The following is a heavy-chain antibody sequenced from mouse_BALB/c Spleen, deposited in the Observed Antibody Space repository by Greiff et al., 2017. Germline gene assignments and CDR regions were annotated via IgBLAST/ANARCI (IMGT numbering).Heavy chain of an antibody. V-gene: IGHV14-1*02. CDR2: IDPANGNT. D-gene: IGHD2-10*02. J-gene: IGHJ2*01. CDR1: GFNIKDYY. CDR3: VYGNSDY. Sequence: VQLKQSGAELVRPGALVKLSCKASGFNIKDYYMHWVKQRPEQGLEWIGRIDPANGNTKYDPKFQGKATITADTSSNTAYLQLSSLTSEDTAVYYCVYGNSDYWGQGTTLTVSS.